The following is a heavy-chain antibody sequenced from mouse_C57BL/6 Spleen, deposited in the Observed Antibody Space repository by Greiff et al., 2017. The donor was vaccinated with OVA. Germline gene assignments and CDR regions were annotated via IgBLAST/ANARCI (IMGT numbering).Heavy chain of an antibody. CDR3: TRAVEYYGSSPYAMGY. D-gene: IGHD1-1*01. J-gene: IGHJ4*01. CDR1: GYTFTDYE. CDR2: IDPETGGT. V-gene: IGHV1-15*01. Sequence: QVQLQESGAELVRPGASVTLSCKASGYTFTDYEMHWVKQTPVHGLEWIGAIDPETGGTAYNQKFKGKAILTADKSSSTAYMELRSLTSEDSAVYYCTRAVEYYGSSPYAMGYWGQGTSVTVSS.